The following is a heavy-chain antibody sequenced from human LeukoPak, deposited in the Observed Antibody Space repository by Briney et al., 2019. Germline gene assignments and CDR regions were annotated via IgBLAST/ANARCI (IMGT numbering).Heavy chain of an antibody. V-gene: IGHV3-66*01. CDR3: ARDPRALYHQYGLDV. CDR1: GFTVSSNY. CDR2: IYSGGST. Sequence: GGSLRLSCAASGFTVSSNYMSWVRKAPGKGLEWVSIIYSGGSTYYADSVKGRFTISRDNSKNTLYLQMNSLRAEDTAVYYCARDPRALYHQYGLDVWGQGTTVTVSS. J-gene: IGHJ6*02.